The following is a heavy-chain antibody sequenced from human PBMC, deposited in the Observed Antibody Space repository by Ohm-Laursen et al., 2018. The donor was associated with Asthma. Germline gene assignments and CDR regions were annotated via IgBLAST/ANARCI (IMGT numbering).Heavy chain of an antibody. CDR3: ARDVMEWYLPAFDF. CDR2: GGSYYDGGLK. CDR1: GLQFRHAW. J-gene: IGHJ4*02. D-gene: IGHD3-3*01. Sequence: SLRLSCSASGLQFRHAWMIWVRQSPGKGLEWVAVGGSYYDGGLKYYADSVNGRFTVSRDDSKNTLYLQMNSLRPDDTAVYYCARDVMEWYLPAFDFWGQGTLVTVSS. V-gene: IGHV3-30-3*01.